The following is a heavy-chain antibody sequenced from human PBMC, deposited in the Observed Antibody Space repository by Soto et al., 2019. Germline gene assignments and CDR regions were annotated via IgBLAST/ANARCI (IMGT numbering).Heavy chain of an antibody. V-gene: IGHV3-33*01. D-gene: IGHD2-2*01. J-gene: IGHJ1*01. Sequence: QVQLVESGGDVVQPGRSLRLSCAASGFTFSSYGMHWVRQAPGKGLEWVAVIWYDGSNRYYADSVKGRFTISRDNSKNTLYLQMNSLRAEDKAVYYCARDHCSSTSCYLFQQWGQGTLVTVSS. CDR1: GFTFSSYG. CDR3: ARDHCSSTSCYLFQQ. CDR2: IWYDGSNR.